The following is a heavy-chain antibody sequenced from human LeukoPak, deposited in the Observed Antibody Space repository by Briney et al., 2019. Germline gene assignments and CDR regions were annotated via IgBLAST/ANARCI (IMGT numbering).Heavy chain of an antibody. CDR1: GFTFSSYG. D-gene: IGHD6-6*01. J-gene: IGHJ6*03. CDR2: VRYDGSNK. Sequence: GGSLRLSCAASGFTFSSYGMHWVRQAPGKGLEWVAFVRYDGSNKYYADSVKGRFTISRDNAKNTLYLQMNSLRAEDTAVYYCARASYSSSIGYYYYYMDVWGKGTTVTVSS. V-gene: IGHV3-30*02. CDR3: ARASYSSSIGYYYYYMDV.